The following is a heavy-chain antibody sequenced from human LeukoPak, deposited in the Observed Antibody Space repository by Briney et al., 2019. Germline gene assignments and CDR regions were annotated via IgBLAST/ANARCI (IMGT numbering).Heavy chain of an antibody. CDR2: IKQDGSEK. CDR3: ARGYRYYYDSSGYLDY. Sequence: GGSLRLSCAASGFTFSSYWMSWVRQAPGKGLEWVANIKQDGSEKYYVDSVKGRFTISRDNAKNSLYLQMNSLRAEDTAVYYYARGYRYYYDSSGYLDYWGQGTLVTVSS. V-gene: IGHV3-7*01. J-gene: IGHJ4*02. CDR1: GFTFSSYW. D-gene: IGHD3-22*01.